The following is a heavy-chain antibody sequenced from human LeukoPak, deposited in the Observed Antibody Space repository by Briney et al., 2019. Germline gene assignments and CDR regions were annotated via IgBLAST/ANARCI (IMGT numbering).Heavy chain of an antibody. V-gene: IGHV3-21*01. D-gene: IGHD3-10*01. CDR2: ISSSSTYT. Sequence: GGSLRLSCAASGFTFSSYNMNWVRQAPGKGLEWVSSISSSSTYTYYADSVKGRFTISIDNAKNSLYLQMNSLRAEDTAVYYCARAISMVRGVDYWGQGTLVTVSS. CDR3: ARAISMVRGVDY. CDR1: GFTFSSYN. J-gene: IGHJ4*02.